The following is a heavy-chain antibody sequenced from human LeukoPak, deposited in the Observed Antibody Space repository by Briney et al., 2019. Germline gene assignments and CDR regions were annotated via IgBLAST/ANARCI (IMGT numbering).Heavy chain of an antibody. CDR2: IYTSGST. Sequence: SETLSLTCTVSGGSINSYYWTWIRQPAGKGLEWIGRIYTSGSTNYNPSLKSRVTMSVDTSKNQFSLKLSSVTAADTAVYYCARDRSGYDGIDAFDIWGQGTMVTVS. J-gene: IGHJ3*02. V-gene: IGHV4-4*07. D-gene: IGHD5-12*01. CDR1: GGSINSYY. CDR3: ARDRSGYDGIDAFDI.